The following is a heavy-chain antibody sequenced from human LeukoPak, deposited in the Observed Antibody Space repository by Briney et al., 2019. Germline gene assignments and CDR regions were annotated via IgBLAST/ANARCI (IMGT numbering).Heavy chain of an antibody. CDR1: GGSISSSSYY. Sequence: KTSETLSLTCTVSGGSISSSSYYWGWIRQPPGKGLEWIGSIYYSGSTYYNPSLKSRVTISVDTSKNQFSLKLSSVTAADTAVYYCARSSYYYGSGSYYNKKGFFDYWGQGTLVTVSS. CDR3: ARSSYYYGSGSYYNKKGFFDY. CDR2: IYYSGST. D-gene: IGHD3-10*01. V-gene: IGHV4-39*07. J-gene: IGHJ4*02.